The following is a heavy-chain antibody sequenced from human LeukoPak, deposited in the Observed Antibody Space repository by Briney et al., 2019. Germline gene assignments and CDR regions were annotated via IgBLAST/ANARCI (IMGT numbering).Heavy chain of an antibody. Sequence: GGSLRLSCAASGFTVSSNYMSWVRQAPGKGLGWVSVIYSGGTTYYVDSVKGRFTISRDNSKNTLYLQMNSLRAEDTAVYSCARGIPVVAGTWYFDYWGQGTLVTVSS. V-gene: IGHV3-66*01. CDR2: IYSGGTT. CDR1: GFTVSSNY. J-gene: IGHJ4*02. CDR3: ARGIPVVAGTWYFDY. D-gene: IGHD6-19*01.